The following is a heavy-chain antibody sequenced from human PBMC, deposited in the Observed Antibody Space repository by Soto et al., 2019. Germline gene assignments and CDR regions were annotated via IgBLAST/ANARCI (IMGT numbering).Heavy chain of an antibody. Sequence: QVQLVQSGAEVKKPGSSVKVSCKASGGTFSSYAISWVRQAPGQGLEWMGGIIPIFGTANYAQKFQGRVTITADESTSTAYMELSSLRSEDTAVYYCARDPGITIFGVVITRPPSGNFDYWGQGTLVTVSS. J-gene: IGHJ4*02. D-gene: IGHD3-3*01. CDR1: GGTFSSYA. V-gene: IGHV1-69*01. CDR2: IIPIFGTA. CDR3: ARDPGITIFGVVITRPPSGNFDY.